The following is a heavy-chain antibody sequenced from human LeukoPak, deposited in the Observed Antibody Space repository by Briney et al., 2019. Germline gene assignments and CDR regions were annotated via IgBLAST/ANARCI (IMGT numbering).Heavy chain of an antibody. CDR1: GGSISSGDYY. J-gene: IGHJ5*02. CDR2: SYYSGST. D-gene: IGHD2-2*01. V-gene: IGHV4-30-4*01. CDR3: ARAHQLLPAYNWFDP. Sequence: PSETLSLTCTVSGGSISSGDYYWSCIRQPPGKGLDWIGYSYYSGSTYYNPSLKSRVTISVDTSKNQFSLKLSSVTAADTAVYYCARAHQLLPAYNWFDPWGQGTLVTVSS.